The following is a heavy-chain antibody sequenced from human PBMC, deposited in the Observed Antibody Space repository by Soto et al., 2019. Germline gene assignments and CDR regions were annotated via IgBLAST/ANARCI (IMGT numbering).Heavy chain of an antibody. V-gene: IGHV4-31*03. Sequence: KPSETLSLTCTVSGGSISSGGYYWSWIRQHPGKGLEWIGYIYYSGSTYYNPSLKSRVTISVDTSKNQFSLKLSSVTAADTAVYYCARVEHRGYSYGPFDYWGQGTLVTVSS. CDR1: GGSISSGGYY. J-gene: IGHJ4*02. CDR3: ARVEHRGYSYGPFDY. CDR2: IYYSGST. D-gene: IGHD5-18*01.